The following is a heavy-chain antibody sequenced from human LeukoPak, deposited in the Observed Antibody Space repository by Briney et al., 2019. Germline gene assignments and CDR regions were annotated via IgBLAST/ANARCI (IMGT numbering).Heavy chain of an antibody. CDR3: ARLVHRQQLWFGEPKTY. CDR1: GYSISSGYY. J-gene: IGHJ4*02. CDR2: IYHSGST. D-gene: IGHD3-10*01. V-gene: IGHV4-38-2*02. Sequence: SETLSLTCTVSGYSISSGYYWGWIRQPPGKGLEWIGSIYHSGSTYYNPSLKSRVTISVDTSKNQFSLKLSSVTAADTAVYYCARLVHRQQLWFGEPKTYWGQGTLVTVSS.